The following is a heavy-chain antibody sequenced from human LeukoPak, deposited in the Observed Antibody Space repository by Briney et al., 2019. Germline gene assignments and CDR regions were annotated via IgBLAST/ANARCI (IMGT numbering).Heavy chain of an antibody. J-gene: IGHJ4*02. Sequence: GASVKISCKASGYTFTGYFINWVRQAPGQAPEWVGWVNPNTGGTRYAQKFQGRVTMTRDTSITTALMELRGLTFDDTAVFYCVREAGPLDWGQGTLVTVSS. CDR1: GYTFTGYF. V-gene: IGHV1-2*02. CDR3: VREAGPLD. CDR2: VNPNTGGT.